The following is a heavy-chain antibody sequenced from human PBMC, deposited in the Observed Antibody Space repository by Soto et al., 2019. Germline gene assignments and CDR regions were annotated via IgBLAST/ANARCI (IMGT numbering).Heavy chain of an antibody. CDR3: ASKPYSSSWSDY. CDR1: GFTFSDYY. J-gene: IGHJ4*01. D-gene: IGHD6-13*01. CDR2: ISSSGSTI. V-gene: IGHV3-11*01. Sequence: GGSLRLSCAASGFTFSDYYMSWIRQAPGKGLEWVSYISSSGSTIYYADSVKGRFTISRDNAKNSLYLQMNSLRAEDTAVYYCASKPYSSSWSDYWGHGPLVTVSS.